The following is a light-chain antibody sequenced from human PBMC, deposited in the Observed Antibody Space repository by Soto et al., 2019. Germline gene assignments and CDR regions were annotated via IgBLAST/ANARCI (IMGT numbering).Light chain of an antibody. CDR3: QQYGSSSWT. CDR1: QSVSSSY. J-gene: IGKJ1*01. V-gene: IGKV3-20*01. CDR2: GAS. Sequence: EIGLRQSPGTLSLSPGERATLSCRASQSVSSSYLAWYQQKPGQAPRLLIYGASSRATGIPDRFSGSGSGTDFTLTISRLEPEDSAVYYCQQYGSSSWTFGQGTKVEIK.